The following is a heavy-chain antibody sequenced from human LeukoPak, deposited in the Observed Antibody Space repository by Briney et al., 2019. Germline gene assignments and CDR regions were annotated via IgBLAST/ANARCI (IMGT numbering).Heavy chain of an antibody. Sequence: GGSLRLSCAASGFTFSNYWMNWVRQGPGKGLVWVSRISSDGSSTFYADSVKGRFTISRENAKNTLHLQMSSLRAEDTAVYYCARGTGYYVSDSWGQGTLVTVSS. J-gene: IGHJ4*02. D-gene: IGHD3/OR15-3a*01. CDR1: GFTFSNYW. V-gene: IGHV3-74*01. CDR2: ISSDGSST. CDR3: ARGTGYYVSDS.